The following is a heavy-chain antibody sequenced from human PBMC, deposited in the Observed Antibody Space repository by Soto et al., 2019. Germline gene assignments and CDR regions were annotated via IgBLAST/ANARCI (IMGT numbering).Heavy chain of an antibody. Sequence: EEQLVESGGGLIQPGGSLRLSCEASGFSVSSTYMGWVRQAPGQGLEWVSIIFRDGTTFDADSVRERFSISRDNFRNTVFLQMNSLRGDDTAVYHCGRLEFYYSDESGESTLRYFDLWGRGALVTVSS. D-gene: IGHD2-15*01. CDR3: GRLEFYYSDESGESTLRYFDL. CDR2: IFRDGTT. V-gene: IGHV3-53*01. J-gene: IGHJ2*01. CDR1: GFSVSSTY.